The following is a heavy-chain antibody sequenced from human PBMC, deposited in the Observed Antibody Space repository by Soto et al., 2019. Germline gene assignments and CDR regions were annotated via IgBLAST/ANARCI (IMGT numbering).Heavy chain of an antibody. CDR1: GFTFDDYG. J-gene: IGHJ6*02. Sequence: GGSLRLSCAASGFTFDDYGMSWVRQAPGKGLEWVSGINWNGGSTGYADSVKGRFTISRDNAKNSLYLQMNSLRAEDTALYYCARESLPVPGYCYYGMDVWGQGTTVTVSS. CDR3: ARESLPVPGYCYYGMDV. CDR2: INWNGGST. V-gene: IGHV3-20*04.